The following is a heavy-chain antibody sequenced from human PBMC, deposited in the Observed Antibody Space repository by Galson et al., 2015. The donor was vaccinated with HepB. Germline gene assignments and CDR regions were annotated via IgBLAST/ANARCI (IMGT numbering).Heavy chain of an antibody. D-gene: IGHD6-19*01. V-gene: IGHV3-7*03. J-gene: IGHJ2*01. CDR2: IKQDGSEK. Sequence: SLRLSCAASGFTFSSYWMSWVRQAPGKGLEWVANIKQDGSEKYYVDSVKGRFTISRDNAKNSLYLQMNSLRAEDTAVYYCARGGIAVAGFFDLWGRGTLVTVSS. CDR1: GFTFSSYW. CDR3: ARGGIAVAGFFDL.